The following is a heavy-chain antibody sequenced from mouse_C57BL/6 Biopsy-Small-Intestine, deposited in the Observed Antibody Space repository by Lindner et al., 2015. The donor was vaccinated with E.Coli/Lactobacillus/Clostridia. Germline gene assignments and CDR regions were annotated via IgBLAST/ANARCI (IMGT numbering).Heavy chain of an antibody. Sequence: VQLQESGAELARPGASVKLSCKASGYTFTSYGISWVKQRTGQGLEWIGEIYPRSGNTYYNEKFKGKATLTADKSSSTAYMELRSLTSEDSAVYFCARSGGYPRYFDVWGTGTTVTVSS. V-gene: IGHV1-81*01. J-gene: IGHJ1*03. CDR1: GYTFTSYG. CDR3: ARSGGYPRYFDV. CDR2: IYPRSGNT. D-gene: IGHD2-2*01.